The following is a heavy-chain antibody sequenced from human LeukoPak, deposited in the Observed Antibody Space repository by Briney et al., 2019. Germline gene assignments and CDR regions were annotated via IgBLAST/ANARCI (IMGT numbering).Heavy chain of an antibody. D-gene: IGHD5-18*01. V-gene: IGHV4-59*01. CDR3: AREGLAMGTNNDAFDI. J-gene: IGHJ3*02. Sequence: KASETLSLTCTVSGGSISSYYWSWIRQPPGKGLEWIGYIYYSGSTNYNPSLKSRVTISVDTSKNQFSLKLSSVTAADTAVYYCAREGLAMGTNNDAFDIWGQGTMVTVSS. CDR1: GGSISSYY. CDR2: IYYSGST.